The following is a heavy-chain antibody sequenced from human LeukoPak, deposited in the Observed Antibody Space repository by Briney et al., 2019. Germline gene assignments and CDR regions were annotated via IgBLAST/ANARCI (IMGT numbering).Heavy chain of an antibody. J-gene: IGHJ4*02. CDR1: GGSISSYY. CDR2: VYTTGST. D-gene: IGHD2-2*03. Sequence: PSETLFLTCTVSGGSISSYYWSWIRQPAGKGLEWIGRVYTTGSTNYNPSLKSRVTMSVDTSKNQFSLKLSSVTAADTAVYYCARGWIDGLDYWGQGTLVTVSS. V-gene: IGHV4-4*07. CDR3: ARGWIDGLDY.